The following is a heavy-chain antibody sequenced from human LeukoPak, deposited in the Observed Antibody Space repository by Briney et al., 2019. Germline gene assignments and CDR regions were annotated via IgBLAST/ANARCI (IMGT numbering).Heavy chain of an antibody. CDR3: ARIRWSRYGDGEFDY. D-gene: IGHD4-17*01. Sequence: SGPALLQATPTLTLTFSFSGFSRGTGGMRGGWMRQPPGKALEWLTLIDWDDYNFYSTSLNTRLTISKDTSKNQVVLTMTNMDPVDTATYYCARIRWSRYGDGEFDYWGQGTLVTVSS. CDR1: GFSRGTGGMR. CDR2: IDWDDYN. V-gene: IGHV2-70*04. J-gene: IGHJ4*02.